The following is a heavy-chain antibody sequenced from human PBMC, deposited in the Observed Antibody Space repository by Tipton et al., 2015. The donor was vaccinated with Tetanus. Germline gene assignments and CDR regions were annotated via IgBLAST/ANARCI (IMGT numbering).Heavy chain of an antibody. CDR1: GFTFSSYG. J-gene: IGHJ4*02. CDR3: ARELRTGQVCVLNSPHSGTRFDH. V-gene: IGHV3-33*01. Sequence: SLRLSCAASGFTFSSYGMHWVRQAPGKGLEWVADIWYDSSTIYYADSVKGRFTISRDNSKNTLYLQMNSLRAEDTAVYYCARELRTGQVCVLNSPHSGTRFDHLGQGTLVTGSP. D-gene: IGHD1-1*01. CDR2: IWYDSSTI.